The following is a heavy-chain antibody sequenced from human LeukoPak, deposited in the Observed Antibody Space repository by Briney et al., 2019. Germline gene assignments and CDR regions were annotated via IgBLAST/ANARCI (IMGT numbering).Heavy chain of an antibody. J-gene: IGHJ4*02. V-gene: IGHV5-51*01. CDR2: VLGGESDT. CDR1: GYNFNNFW. D-gene: IGHD3-22*01. Sequence: GESLKISCKGSGYNFNNFWIAWVRQMPGKGLEFMGMVLGGESDTRYSPSFQGQVTISADMSIGNAYLQWSSLKASDTAIYYCARTSYRYESSGFDHWGQGTLVTVSS. CDR3: ARTSYRYESSGFDH.